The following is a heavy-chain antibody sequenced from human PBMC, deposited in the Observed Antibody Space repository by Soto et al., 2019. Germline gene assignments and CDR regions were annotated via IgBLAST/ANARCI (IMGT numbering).Heavy chain of an antibody. CDR1: GVSITPYF. D-gene: IGHD3-9*01. CDR2: IYASGRT. J-gene: IGHJ2*01. Sequence: TSETLSLTCTVSGVSITPYFWSWIRQPAGEAPEWLGHIYASGRTTYNPSLKSRVTMFVSQTQVSLRLTSVTAADTAVYYCARHFDVDPSLDHYYFDLWGRGALVTVSS. CDR3: ARHFDVDPSLDHYYFDL. V-gene: IGHV4-4*07.